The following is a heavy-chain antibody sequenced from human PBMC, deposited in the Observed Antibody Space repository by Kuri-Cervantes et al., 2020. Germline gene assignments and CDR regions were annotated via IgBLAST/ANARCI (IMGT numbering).Heavy chain of an antibody. CDR3: ARVGLAHYFDY. CDR1: GYSITSGYD. CDR2: ISYSGST. J-gene: IGHJ4*01. Sequence: LEESGPGMVKPSQSLSLTCTVTGYSITSGYDWHWIRHFPGNKLEWMGYISYSGSTNYNPSLKSRISITHDTSKNHFFLKLNSVTTEDTATYYCARVGLAHYFDYWGQGTTLTVSS. V-gene: IGHV4-31*03. D-gene: IGHD2-15*01.